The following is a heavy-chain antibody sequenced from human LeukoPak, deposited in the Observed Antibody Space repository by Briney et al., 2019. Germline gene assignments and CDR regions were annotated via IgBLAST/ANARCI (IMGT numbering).Heavy chain of an antibody. CDR3: ARVRVWIVGATIYYYFDY. J-gene: IGHJ4*02. D-gene: IGHD1-26*01. V-gene: IGHV1-18*01. Sequence: GASVKVSCKASGGTFSSYAISWVRQAPGQGLEWMGWISAYNGNTNYAQKLQGRVTMTTDTSTSTAYMELRSLRSDDTAVYYCARVRVWIVGATIYYYFDYWGQGTLVTVSS. CDR1: GGTFSSYA. CDR2: ISAYNGNT.